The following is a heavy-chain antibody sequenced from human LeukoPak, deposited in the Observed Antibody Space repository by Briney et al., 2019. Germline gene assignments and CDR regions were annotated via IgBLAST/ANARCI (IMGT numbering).Heavy chain of an antibody. CDR2: ISYDGSNK. CDR3: ARGRTQQLVPEELDY. J-gene: IGHJ4*02. Sequence: PGRSLRLSCAASGFTFSSYAMHWVRQAPGKGLEWVAVISYDGSNKYYADSVKGRFTISRDNSKNTLYLQMNSLRAEDTAVYYCARGRTQQLVPEELDYWGQGTLVTVSS. D-gene: IGHD6-13*01. V-gene: IGHV3-30-3*01. CDR1: GFTFSSYA.